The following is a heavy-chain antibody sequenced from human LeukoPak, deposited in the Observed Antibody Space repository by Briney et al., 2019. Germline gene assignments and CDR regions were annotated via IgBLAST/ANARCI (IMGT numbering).Heavy chain of an antibody. CDR2: ISYDGSNK. CDR1: GFTFSSYA. CDR3: ARDDSAYDTFDY. Sequence: PGRSLRLSCAASGFTFSSYAMHWVRQAPGKGLEWVAVISYDGSNKYYADSVKGRFTISRDNSKNMLSLQINSLTAEDTAVYYCARDDSAYDTFDYWAQGTLVTVSS. J-gene: IGHJ4*01. D-gene: IGHD5-12*01. V-gene: IGHV3-30-3*01.